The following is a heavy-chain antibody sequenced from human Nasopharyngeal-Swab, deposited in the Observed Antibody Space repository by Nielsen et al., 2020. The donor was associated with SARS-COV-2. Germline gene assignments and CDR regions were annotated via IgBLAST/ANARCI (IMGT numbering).Heavy chain of an antibody. CDR1: GFIFSSSW. V-gene: IGHV3-7*01. CDR2: IKQDGSER. CDR3: ARAEGYSNYGSLDY. D-gene: IGHD4-11*01. J-gene: IGHJ4*01. Sequence: GSSLNISCAASGFIFSSSWMSWARKAPGKGLEWVATIKQDGSERNNVDSVKGRLTISRDNAKNSLYLQMNSLRAEDTAVYYCARAEGYSNYGSLDYWGHGTLVTVSS.